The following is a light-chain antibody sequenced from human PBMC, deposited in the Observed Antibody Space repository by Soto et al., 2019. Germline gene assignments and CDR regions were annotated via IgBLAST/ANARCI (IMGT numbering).Light chain of an antibody. V-gene: IGKV2-30*01. CDR2: KVS. J-gene: IGKJ1*01. CDR1: QSLEYSDGKTY. CDR3: MQGSYWPWT. Sequence: DAVLTQSPLSLPVTPGQPASISCRSSQSLEYSDGKTYLNWYQQRPGQSPRRLIYKVSNRDFGVPDRFSGSGSGTAFTLEISRVEAEDVGVYYGMQGSYWPWTFGQGTKVEIK.